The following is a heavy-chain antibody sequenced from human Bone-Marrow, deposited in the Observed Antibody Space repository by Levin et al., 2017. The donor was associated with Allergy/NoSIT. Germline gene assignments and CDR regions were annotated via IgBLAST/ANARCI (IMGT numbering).Heavy chain of an antibody. CDR1: GFSFSTHW. D-gene: IGHD3-10*01. CDR2: IKLDGSKK. Sequence: GGSLRLSCATSGFSFSTHWMSWVRQAPGKGLEWVANIKLDGSKKSYVDSVKGRFTISRDNAKNSLYLQMNSLRAEDTAVYFCAKAPYGSGSYYEFESWGQGTLVTVSS. J-gene: IGHJ4*02. V-gene: IGHV3-7*03. CDR3: AKAPYGSGSYYEFES.